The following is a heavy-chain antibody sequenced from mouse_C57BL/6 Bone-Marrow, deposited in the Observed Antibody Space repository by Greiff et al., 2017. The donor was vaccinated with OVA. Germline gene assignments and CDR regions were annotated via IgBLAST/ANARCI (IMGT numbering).Heavy chain of an antibody. D-gene: IGHD2-10*01. CDR2: ISSGGSYT. V-gene: IGHV5-6*01. CDR3: ARQSLLWFAY. J-gene: IGHJ3*01. CDR1: GFTFSSYG. Sequence: EVKLVESGGDLVKPGGSLKLSCAASGFTFSSYGMSWVRQTPDKRLEWVATISSGGSYTYYPDSVKGRFTISRDNAKNTLYLQMSSLKSEDTAMYYCARQSLLWFAYWGQGTLVTVSA.